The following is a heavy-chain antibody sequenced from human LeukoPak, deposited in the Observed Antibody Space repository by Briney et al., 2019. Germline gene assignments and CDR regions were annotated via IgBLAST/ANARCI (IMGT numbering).Heavy chain of an antibody. CDR2: INWNGGST. CDR3: AREYLKYYDFWGGYTY. D-gene: IGHD3-3*01. J-gene: IGHJ4*02. V-gene: IGHV3-20*04. Sequence: GGSLRLSCAASGFTFDDYGMSWVRQAPGKGLEWVSGINWNGGSTGYADSVKGRFTISRDNAKNSLYLQMNSLRAEDTALYYCAREYLKYYDFWGGYTYWGQGTLATVSS. CDR1: GFTFDDYG.